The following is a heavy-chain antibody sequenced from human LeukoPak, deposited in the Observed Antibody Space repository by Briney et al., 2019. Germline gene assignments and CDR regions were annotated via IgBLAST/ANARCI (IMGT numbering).Heavy chain of an antibody. Sequence: PETLSLTCTVSGGTISSYYWSWIRQPPGKGLEWKGYSYYSGSTNYNPSLKSRVTISVDTSKNQFSLKLSSVTAADTAVYYCARGVKQWLETYYYYYMDVWGKGTTVTVSS. CDR1: GGTISSYY. CDR3: ARGVKQWLETYYYYYMDV. D-gene: IGHD6-19*01. V-gene: IGHV4-59*01. CDR2: SYYSGST. J-gene: IGHJ6*03.